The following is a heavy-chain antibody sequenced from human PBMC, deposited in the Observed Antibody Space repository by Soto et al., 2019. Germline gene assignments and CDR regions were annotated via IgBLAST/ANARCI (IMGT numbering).Heavy chain of an antibody. Sequence: PSETLSLTCTVSGGSISSSSYCWGWIRQPPGKGLEWIGSIYYSGSTYYNPSLKSRVTISVDTSKNQFSLKLSSVTAADTAVYYCATIAAAGIRWFDPWGQGTLVTVS. CDR3: ATIAAAGIRWFDP. D-gene: IGHD6-13*01. CDR1: GGSISSSSYC. V-gene: IGHV4-39*01. J-gene: IGHJ5*02. CDR2: IYYSGST.